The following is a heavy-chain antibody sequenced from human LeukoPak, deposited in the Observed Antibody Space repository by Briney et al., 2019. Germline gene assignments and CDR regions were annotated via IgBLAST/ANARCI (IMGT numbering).Heavy chain of an antibody. V-gene: IGHV5-51*01. CDR1: GSLFTSYW. J-gene: IGHJ5*02. Sequence: KFGASLQISGKGSGSLFTSYWIGGGRPLPGKGEEGMGIIYPGDSDTRYSPSFQGQVTISPDKSISTAYLQSSSLKASDTAMYYCARHGLNWFDPWGQGTLVTVSS. CDR2: IYPGDSDT. CDR3: ARHGLNWFDP.